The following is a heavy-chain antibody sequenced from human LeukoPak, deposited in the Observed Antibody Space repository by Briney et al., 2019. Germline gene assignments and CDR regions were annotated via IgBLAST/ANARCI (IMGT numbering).Heavy chain of an antibody. J-gene: IGHJ5*02. CDR3: ARHPTALVSYGFDP. V-gene: IGHV4-38-2*02. CDR2: IYHSGST. D-gene: IGHD5-18*01. Sequence: SETLSLTCTVSGYSISSGYFWGWVRQPPGQGLEWIGSIYHSGSTYYNPSLKSRVTISVDTSKNQFSLKLSSVAAADTAIYYCARHPTALVSYGFDPWGQGTLVTVSS. CDR1: GYSISSGYF.